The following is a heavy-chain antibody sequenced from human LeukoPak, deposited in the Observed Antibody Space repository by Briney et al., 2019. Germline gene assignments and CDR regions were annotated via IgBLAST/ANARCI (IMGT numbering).Heavy chain of an antibody. D-gene: IGHD3-16*01. V-gene: IGHV4-34*01. CDR1: GESFSGYY. J-gene: IGHJ3*02. Sequence: PSETLSLTCAVYGESFSGYYWSWIRQPPGKGLEWIGEINHSGSTNYNPSLKSRVTISVATSKNQFSLKLSSVTAADTAVYYCARRPKGGAFDIWGQGTMVTVSS. CDR3: ARRPKGGAFDI. CDR2: INHSGST.